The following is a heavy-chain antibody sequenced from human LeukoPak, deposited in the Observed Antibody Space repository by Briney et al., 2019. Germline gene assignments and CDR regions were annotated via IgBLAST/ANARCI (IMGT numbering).Heavy chain of an antibody. J-gene: IGHJ4*02. CDR1: GFTFSGYW. D-gene: IGHD3-22*01. V-gene: IGHV3-7*01. CDR2: INQDGSII. CDR3: ATSDDSSGSD. Sequence: GGSLRFSCAASGFTFSGYWMSWVRQAPGKGLEWVANINQDGSIIHYVDSAKGRFTISRDNAKNSLYLQMNYLRAEDTALYYCATSDDSSGSDWGQGTLVTVSP.